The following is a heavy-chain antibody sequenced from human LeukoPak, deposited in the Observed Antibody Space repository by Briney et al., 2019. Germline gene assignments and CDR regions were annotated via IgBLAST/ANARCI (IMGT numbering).Heavy chain of an antibody. CDR3: AREKIVVVIMDY. CDR1: GFTFDDFA. Sequence: GGSLRLSCAASGFTFDDFAMHWVRQAPGKGLKWVSGVSWNSDSIGYADSVKGRFTISRDNAKNSLYLQMNSLRAEDTAVYYCAREKIVVVIMDYWGQGTLVTVSS. V-gene: IGHV3-9*01. J-gene: IGHJ4*02. CDR2: VSWNSDSI. D-gene: IGHD3-22*01.